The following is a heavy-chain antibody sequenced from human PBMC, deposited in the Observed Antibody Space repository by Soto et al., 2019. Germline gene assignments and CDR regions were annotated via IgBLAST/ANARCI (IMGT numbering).Heavy chain of an antibody. CDR2: IYYSGST. CDR1: GGSISSYY. CDR3: ARHHCSGGSCYAGEVDY. Sequence: PSETLSLTCTVSGGSISSYYWSWIRQPPGKGLEWVGYIYYSGSTNYNPSLKSRVTISVDTSKNQFSLKLNSVTAADTAVYYCARHHCSGGSCYAGEVDYWGQGPPVTVS. J-gene: IGHJ4*02. V-gene: IGHV4-59*08. D-gene: IGHD2-15*01.